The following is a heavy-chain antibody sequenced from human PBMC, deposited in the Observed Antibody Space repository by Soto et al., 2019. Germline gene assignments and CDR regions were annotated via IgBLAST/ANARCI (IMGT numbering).Heavy chain of an antibody. J-gene: IGHJ6*02. Sequence: ASVKVSCKASGYTFTSYGISWVRQAPGQGLEWMGWISAYNGNTNYAQKLQGRVTMTTDTSTSTAYMELRSLRSDDTAVYYCARDGLSGGSSGYYYYYYGMDVWGQGTTVTVSS. CDR2: ISAYNGNT. V-gene: IGHV1-18*01. CDR1: GYTFTSYG. D-gene: IGHD2-15*01. CDR3: ARDGLSGGSSGYYYYYYGMDV.